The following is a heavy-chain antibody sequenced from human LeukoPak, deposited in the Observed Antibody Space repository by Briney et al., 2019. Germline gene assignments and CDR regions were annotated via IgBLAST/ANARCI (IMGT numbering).Heavy chain of an antibody. D-gene: IGHD1-1*01. CDR1: GFTFSTYA. J-gene: IGHJ4*02. CDR2: IKSGAEAGTT. V-gene: IGHV3-15*01. Sequence: GGSLRLSCAASGFTFSTYAMYWVRQAPGKGLEWVGRIKSGAEAGTTEYAAPVKGRFTISRDDSRNTLYLQMNGLKTEDTAMYYCATDGYTDYWGQGTLVTVSS. CDR3: ATDGYTDY.